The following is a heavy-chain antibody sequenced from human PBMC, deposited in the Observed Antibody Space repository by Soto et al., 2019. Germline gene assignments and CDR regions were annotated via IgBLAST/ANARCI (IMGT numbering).Heavy chain of an antibody. CDR2: IRDGGEKP. Sequence: GGSLRLSCSASALSFNTYVMTWVRPAPRAWLEWVSSIRDGGEKPYYADSGKGRLSICRDHSKHPLWLQVTSLTAEGPGTYYSGKDQNIMAYGNYWGQGALVTVSS. J-gene: IGHJ4*02. D-gene: IGHD3-16*01. CDR1: ALSFNTYV. CDR3: GKDQNIMAYGNY. V-gene: IGHV3-23*01.